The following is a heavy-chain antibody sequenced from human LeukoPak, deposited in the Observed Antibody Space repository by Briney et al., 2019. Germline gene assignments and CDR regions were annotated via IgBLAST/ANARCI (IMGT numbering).Heavy chain of an antibody. CDR1: GGSISSYY. CDR2: IHYSGGIT. Sequence: SETLSLTCTVSGGSISSYYWSWIRQPPGKGLEWIGYIHYSGGITYYNPSLKSRVTISVDTSKNQFSLSLSSVTAADTAVYYCARHGYYDDAFDIWGQGTMVTVSS. J-gene: IGHJ3*02. V-gene: IGHV4-59*08. D-gene: IGHD3-22*01. CDR3: ARHGYYDDAFDI.